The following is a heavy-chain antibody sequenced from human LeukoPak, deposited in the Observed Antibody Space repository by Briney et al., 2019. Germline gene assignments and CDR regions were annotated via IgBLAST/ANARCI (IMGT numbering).Heavy chain of an antibody. CDR1: GFTFSSYA. CDR2: ISGSGGNP. Sequence: GGSLRLSCAASGFTFSSYAMSWVRQSPGKGLEWVSAISGSGGNPYSADSVKGRFTISRDNSKKTLFLHMNSLRAEDTAVYYCARGMSATSGYLELEYWGQGTLVTVST. CDR3: ARGMSATSGYLELEY. J-gene: IGHJ4*02. V-gene: IGHV3-23*01. D-gene: IGHD3-22*01.